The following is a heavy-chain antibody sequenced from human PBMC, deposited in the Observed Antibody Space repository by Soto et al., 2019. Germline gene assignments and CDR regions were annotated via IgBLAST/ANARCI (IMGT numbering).Heavy chain of an antibody. CDR3: ARVHDSSGYPFDY. CDR2: MIPIFGTA. D-gene: IGHD3-22*01. V-gene: IGHV1-69*06. J-gene: IGHJ4*02. CDR1: GGTFSSYA. Sequence: QVQLVQSGAGVKKPGSSVKVSCKASGGTFSSYAITWVRQAPGHGLAWMGGMIPIFGTANYAAKFQGRVTITADKSTSTAYMEVSSLRSEDTAVYSCARVHDSSGYPFDYWGQGTLVTVSS.